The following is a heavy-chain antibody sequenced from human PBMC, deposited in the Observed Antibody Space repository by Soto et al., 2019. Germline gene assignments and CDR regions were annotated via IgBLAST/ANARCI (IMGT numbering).Heavy chain of an antibody. CDR1: GFTFSNHP. V-gene: IGHV3-23*01. CDR3: AKFPRETGSSFDN. J-gene: IGHJ4*02. CDR2: ISDDGSSA. Sequence: PGGSLRLSCAASGFTFSNHPMSWVRQAPGKGLEWVSAISDDGSSAYYADSVNGRFTISRDNSKNTLYVQMSSLRPEDTAVYYCAKFPRETGSSFDNCGQRPQVTFSS. D-gene: IGHD3-10*01.